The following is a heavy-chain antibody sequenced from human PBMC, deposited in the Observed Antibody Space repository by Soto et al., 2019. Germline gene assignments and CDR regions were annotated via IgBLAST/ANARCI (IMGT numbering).Heavy chain of an antibody. V-gene: IGHV4-34*01. CDR1: GGSFSGYY. Sequence: SETLSLTCAVYGGSFSGYYWSWTRQPPGKGLEWIGEINHSGSTNYNPSLKSRVTISVDTSKNQFSLKLSSVTAADTAVYYCARGPSGSFGYWGQGTLVT. CDR2: INHSGST. J-gene: IGHJ4*02. D-gene: IGHD3-22*01. CDR3: ARGPSGSFGY.